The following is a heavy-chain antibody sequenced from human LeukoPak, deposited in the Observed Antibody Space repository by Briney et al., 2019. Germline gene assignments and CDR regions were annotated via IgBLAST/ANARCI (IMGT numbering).Heavy chain of an antibody. J-gene: IGHJ6*02. D-gene: IGHD3-10*01. V-gene: IGHV4-34*01. CDR1: GGSFSGYY. Sequence: SETLSLTCAVYGGSFSGYYWSWIRQPPGKGLEWIGEINHSGSTNYNPSLKSRVTISVDTSKNQFSLKLSSVTAADTAVYYCARLSSGSYYYYGMDVWGQGTTVTVSS. CDR2: INHSGST. CDR3: ARLSSGSYYYYGMDV.